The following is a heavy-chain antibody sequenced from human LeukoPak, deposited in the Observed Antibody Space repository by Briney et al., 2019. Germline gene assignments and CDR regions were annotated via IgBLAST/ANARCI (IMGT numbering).Heavy chain of an antibody. CDR2: INWNGGST. J-gene: IGHJ4*02. CDR1: VFTFDDYG. CDR3: ARMGLWFGEFLSYFDY. Sequence: GGSLRLSCAASVFTFDDYGMSWVRQAPGKGLEWVSGINWNGGSTGYADSVKGRFTISRDNAKNSLYLQMNSLRAEDTALYYCARMGLWFGEFLSYFDYWGQGTLVTVSS. D-gene: IGHD3-10*01. V-gene: IGHV3-20*04.